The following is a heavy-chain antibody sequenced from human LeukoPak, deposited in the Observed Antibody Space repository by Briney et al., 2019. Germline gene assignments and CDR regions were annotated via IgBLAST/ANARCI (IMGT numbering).Heavy chain of an antibody. CDR2: INPNSGGT. D-gene: IGHD6-19*01. CDR3: ARVFAVAGTRRVYFQH. CDR1: GYTFTGYY. Sequence: ASVKVSCKASGYTFTGYYMHWVRQAPGQRLGWMGWINPNSGGTNYAQKFQGRVTMTRDTSISTAYMELSRLRSDDTAVYYCARVFAVAGTRRVYFQHWGQGTLVTVSS. J-gene: IGHJ1*01. V-gene: IGHV1-2*02.